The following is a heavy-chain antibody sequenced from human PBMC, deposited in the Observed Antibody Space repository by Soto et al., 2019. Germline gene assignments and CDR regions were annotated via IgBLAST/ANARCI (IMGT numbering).Heavy chain of an antibody. V-gene: IGHV3-23*01. CDR2: ISGSGGST. CDR3: AKDPGAAAGTGWFDP. D-gene: IGHD6-13*01. CDR1: GFTFSSYA. Sequence: GGSLRLSCAASGFTFSSYAMSWVRQAPGKGLEWVSAISGSGGSTYYAESVKGRFTISRDNSKNTLYLQMNSLRAEDTAVYYCAKDPGAAAGTGWFDPWGQGTLVTVSS. J-gene: IGHJ5*02.